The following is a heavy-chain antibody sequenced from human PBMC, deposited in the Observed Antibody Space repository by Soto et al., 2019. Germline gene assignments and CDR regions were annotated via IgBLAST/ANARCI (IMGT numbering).Heavy chain of an antibody. D-gene: IGHD3-10*01. CDR1: GGSISSGGYY. V-gene: IGHV4-31*03. J-gene: IGHJ5*02. Sequence: QVQLQESGPGLVKPSQTLSLTCTVSGGSISSGGYYWSWIRQHPGKGLEWIGYIYYSGSTYYNPYLKRRVTISVVTSKNLFSLKLSSVTAADTAVYYWARAMIVRGVNPAWFDPWGQGTLVTVSS. CDR2: IYYSGST. CDR3: ARAMIVRGVNPAWFDP.